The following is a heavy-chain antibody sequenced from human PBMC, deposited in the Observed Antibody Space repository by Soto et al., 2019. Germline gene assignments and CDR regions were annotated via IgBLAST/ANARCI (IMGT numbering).Heavy chain of an antibody. J-gene: IGHJ4*02. Sequence: EVQLVESGGGLVQPGGSLRLSCAASGFTFSSYSMNWVRQAPGKGLEWVSYISSSSSTIYYADSVKGRFTISRDNAKNSLYLQMNSLRAADTAVYYSARDSPPIDYWGQGTLVTVSS. V-gene: IGHV3-48*01. CDR2: ISSSSSTI. CDR3: ARDSPPIDY. CDR1: GFTFSSYS.